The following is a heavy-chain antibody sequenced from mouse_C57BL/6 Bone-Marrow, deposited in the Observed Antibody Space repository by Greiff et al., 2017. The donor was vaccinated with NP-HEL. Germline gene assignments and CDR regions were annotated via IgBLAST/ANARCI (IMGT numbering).Heavy chain of an antibody. J-gene: IGHJ3*01. D-gene: IGHD3-2*01. CDR2: INPGSGGT. CDR3: ARLTARVSFAY. V-gene: IGHV1-54*01. CDR1: GYAFTNYL. Sequence: QVQLQQSGAELVRPGTSVKVSCKASGYAFTNYLIEWVKQRPGQGLEWIGVINPGSGGTNYNEKFKGKATLTASKSSSTAYMQLSSLSSEDSAVYFCARLTARVSFAYWGQGTLVTVSA.